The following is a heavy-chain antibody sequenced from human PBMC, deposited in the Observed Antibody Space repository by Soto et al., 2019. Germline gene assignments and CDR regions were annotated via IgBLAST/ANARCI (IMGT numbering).Heavy chain of an antibody. CDR2: FSTSGIP. D-gene: IGHD3-3*02. CDR3: AREGRLTFLEGDYYYNAMDV. J-gene: IGHJ6*02. CDR1: GGSTSIRSYY. V-gene: IGHV4-4*07. Sequence: PSETLSLTCTVSGGSTSIRSYYWSWIRQPAGKGLEWIGRFSTSGIPNYKPPLRSRVAMSVDTSKDQFSLKLSSVTAADTAVYYCAREGRLTFLEGDYYYNAMDVWGQGTTVTVS.